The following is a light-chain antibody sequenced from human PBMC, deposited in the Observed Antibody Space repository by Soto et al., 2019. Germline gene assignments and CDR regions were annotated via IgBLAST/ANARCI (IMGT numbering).Light chain of an antibody. V-gene: IGLV2-14*01. Sequence: QSALTQPASVSGSPGQSITISCTGTSSDVGGYNYVSWYQQHPGKAPKLMIYEVSNRPSGVSNRFSGSKSGNTASLTISGLQAEDEGDYYCSSYRSSSNPYVFGPGTKVTVL. J-gene: IGLJ1*01. CDR2: EVS. CDR3: SSYRSSSNPYV. CDR1: SSDVGGYNY.